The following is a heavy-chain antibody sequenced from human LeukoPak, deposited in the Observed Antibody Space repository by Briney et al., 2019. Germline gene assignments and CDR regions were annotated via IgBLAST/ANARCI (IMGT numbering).Heavy chain of an antibody. CDR1: GFTFSSYS. CDR2: ISSSSSYI. CDR3: ARDFRLSGDYY. J-gene: IGHJ4*02. D-gene: IGHD2-21*01. Sequence: GGSLSLSCAASGFTFSSYSMNWVRQAPGKGLEWVSSISSSSSYIYYADSVKGRFTISRDNAKNSLYLQMNSLRAEDTAVYYCARDFRLSGDYYWGQGTLVTVSS. V-gene: IGHV3-21*01.